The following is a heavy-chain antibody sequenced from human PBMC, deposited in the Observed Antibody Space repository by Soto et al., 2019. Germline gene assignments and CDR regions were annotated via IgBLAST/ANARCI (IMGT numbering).Heavy chain of an antibody. CDR2: IYYSGNT. CDR1: GDSITSGYY. Sequence: QVQLQESGPGLVKPSQTLSLTCTVSGDSITSGYYWSWIRQFPGKGLTWIGYIYYSGNTYYNPSLKSRVSISLDTSKGQFSLQLDSVTAADTAVYYCARDAPVALGVPNSIDVWGQGTTVTVSS. D-gene: IGHD2-21*01. CDR3: ARDAPVALGVPNSIDV. J-gene: IGHJ6*02. V-gene: IGHV4-31*03.